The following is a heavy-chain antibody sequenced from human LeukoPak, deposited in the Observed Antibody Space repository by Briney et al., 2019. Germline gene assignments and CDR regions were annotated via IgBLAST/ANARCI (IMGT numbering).Heavy chain of an antibody. CDR1: GGYISSYY. D-gene: IGHD4-17*01. Sequence: PSETLSLTCTVSGGYISSYYWSWIRQPAGKGLEWIGRVYSSGSTNYNPSLKSRVTMSVDTSKNQFSLKLSSVTAADTAVYYCARDHTVTTGFVNYYYYYMDVWGKGTTVTVSS. V-gene: IGHV4-4*07. CDR2: VYSSGST. CDR3: ARDHTVTTGFVNYYYYYMDV. J-gene: IGHJ6*03.